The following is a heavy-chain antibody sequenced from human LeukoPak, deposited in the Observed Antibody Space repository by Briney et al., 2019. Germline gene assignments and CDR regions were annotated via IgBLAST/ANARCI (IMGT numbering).Heavy chain of an antibody. J-gene: IGHJ4*02. D-gene: IGHD5-12*01. CDR2: IYYSGDT. Sequence: PSETLSLTCAVSGVSLSGYYWGWIRQPPGKGLEWLGSIYYSGDTYNNPPLKSRVTISVDTAKSQFSLRLSSVTAADTAVYYCARDVAGNTFDYWGQGTLVTVSS. V-gene: IGHV4-39*07. CDR3: ARDVAGNTFDY. CDR1: GVSLSGYY.